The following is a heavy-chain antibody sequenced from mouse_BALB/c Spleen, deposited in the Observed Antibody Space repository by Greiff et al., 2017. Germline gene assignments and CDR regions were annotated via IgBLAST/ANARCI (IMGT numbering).Heavy chain of an antibody. CDR3: ARKGPFAY. Sequence: EVMLVESGGGLVKPGGSLKLSCAASGFTFSSYAMSWVRQSPEKRLEWVAEISSGGSYTYYPDTVTGRFTISRDNAKNTLYLEMSSLRSEDTAMYYCARKGPFAYWGQGTLVTVSA. CDR1: GFTFSSYA. V-gene: IGHV5-9-4*01. J-gene: IGHJ3*01. CDR2: ISSGGSYT.